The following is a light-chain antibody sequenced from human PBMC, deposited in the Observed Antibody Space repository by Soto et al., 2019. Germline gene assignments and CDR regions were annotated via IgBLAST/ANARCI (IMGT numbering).Light chain of an antibody. CDR3: QQYDNWPPYT. Sequence: EIVLTQFPGTLSVSPGERATLSCKASQSIRNNLIWYQQKSGQAPRLLIYGASTRATGIPARFSGSGSGTEFTLTISSLQSEDSAVYYCQQYDNWPPYTFGQGTKVDIK. V-gene: IGKV3-15*01. J-gene: IGKJ2*01. CDR1: QSIRNN. CDR2: GAS.